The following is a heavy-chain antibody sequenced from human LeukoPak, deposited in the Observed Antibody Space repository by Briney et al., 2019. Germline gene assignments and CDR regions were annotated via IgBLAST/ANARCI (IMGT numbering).Heavy chain of an antibody. CDR1: GGSISSYY. CDR2: IYYSGST. CDR3: ARELGRRGYSYGYSADFKRGVFDP. Sequence: SETLSLTCTVSGGSISSYYWSWIRQHPGKGLEWIGYIYYSGSTYYNPSLKSRVTIPVDTSKNQFSLKLSSVTAADTAVYYCARELGRRGYSYGYSADFKRGVFDPWGQGTLVTVSS. V-gene: IGHV4-59*06. J-gene: IGHJ5*02. D-gene: IGHD5-18*01.